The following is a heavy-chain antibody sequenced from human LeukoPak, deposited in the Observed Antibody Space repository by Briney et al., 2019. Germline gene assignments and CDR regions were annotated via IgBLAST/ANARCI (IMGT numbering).Heavy chain of an antibody. J-gene: IGHJ3*02. CDR3: ARDPLGYDAFDI. CDR2: IYYSGST. V-gene: IGHV4-59*01. CDR1: GGSISSYY. Sequence: SETVSLTCTVSGGSISSYYWSWIRQPPGKGLEWIGYIYYSGSTNYNPSLKSRVTISVDTSKNQFSLKLSSVTAADTAVYYCARDPLGYDAFDIWGQGTMVTVSS. D-gene: IGHD1-26*01.